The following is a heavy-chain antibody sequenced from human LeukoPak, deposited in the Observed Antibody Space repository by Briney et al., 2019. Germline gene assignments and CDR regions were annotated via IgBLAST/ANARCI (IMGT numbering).Heavy chain of an antibody. CDR2: IIPIFGTA. D-gene: IGHD1-1*01. V-gene: IGHV1-69*13. CDR3: ARVLERRLDYYYGMDV. CDR1: GGTFSSYA. Sequence: GASVKVSCKASGGTFSSYAISWVRQAPGQGLEWMGGIIPIFGTANYAQKFQGRVTITADESTSTAYMEPSSLRSEDTAVYYCARVLERRLDYYYGMDVWGQGTTVTVSS. J-gene: IGHJ6*02.